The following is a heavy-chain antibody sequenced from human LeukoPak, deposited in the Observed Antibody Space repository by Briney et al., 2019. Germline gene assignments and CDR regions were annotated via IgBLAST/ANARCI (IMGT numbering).Heavy chain of an antibody. D-gene: IGHD4/OR15-4a*01. Sequence: GGSLRLSCTVSGLTVSTNSMSWVRQAPGKGLEWVSFIYSDNTHYSDSVKGRFTISRDNSKNTLYLQMNSLRAEDTAVYYCARRAGAYSHPYDYWGQGTLVTVSS. CDR1: GLTVSTNS. CDR3: ARRAGAYSHPYDY. J-gene: IGHJ4*02. V-gene: IGHV3-53*01. CDR2: IYSDNT.